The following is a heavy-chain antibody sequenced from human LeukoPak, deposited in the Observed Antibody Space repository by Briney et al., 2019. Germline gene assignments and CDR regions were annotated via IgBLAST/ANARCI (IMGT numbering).Heavy chain of an antibody. J-gene: IGHJ4*02. CDR3: AAVIGYYYDSSGYAPDY. V-gene: IGHV1-58*02. Sequence: SVKVSCKASGFTFTSSAMQWVRQARGQRLEWIGWIVFGSGNTNYAQKFQERVTITRDMSTSTAYMELSSLRSEDRAVYYCAAVIGYYYDSSGYAPDYWGQGTLVTVSS. CDR1: GFTFTSSA. D-gene: IGHD3-22*01. CDR2: IVFGSGNT.